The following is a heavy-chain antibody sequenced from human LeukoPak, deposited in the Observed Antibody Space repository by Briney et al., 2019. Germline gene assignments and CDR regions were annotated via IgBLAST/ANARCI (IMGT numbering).Heavy chain of an antibody. CDR2: ISAYNGNT. CDR1: GGTFSSYA. J-gene: IGHJ3*02. D-gene: IGHD2-15*01. CDR3: GICSGGNCQLVNRFDI. Sequence: ASVKVSCKASGGTFSSYAISWVRQAPGQGLEWIGWISAYNGNTNYAQKLQGRVTMTTDTSTSTAYMELRSLGSDDTAVYHCGICSGGNCQLVNRFDIWGQGTMLTVSS. V-gene: IGHV1-18*01.